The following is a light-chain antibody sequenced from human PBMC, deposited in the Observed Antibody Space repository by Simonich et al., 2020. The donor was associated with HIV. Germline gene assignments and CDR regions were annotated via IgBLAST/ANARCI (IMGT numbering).Light chain of an antibody. J-gene: IGLJ3*02. CDR2: VNSDGSH. CDR3: QTWGTGILV. V-gene: IGLV4-69*01. CDR1: SGHSSYA. Sequence: QLVLTQSPSASASLGASVKLTCTLSSGHSSYAIAWHQQQPEKGPRYLMKVNSDGSHSEGDGLPDRFSGSSSGAERYLTISSLQSEDETDYYCQTWGTGILVFGGGTKLTVL.